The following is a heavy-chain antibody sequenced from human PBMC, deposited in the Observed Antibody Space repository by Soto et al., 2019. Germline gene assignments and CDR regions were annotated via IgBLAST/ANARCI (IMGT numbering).Heavy chain of an antibody. CDR1: GGTFSNYA. CDR3: AGAGVDTAMITVDYFYWHYGVDA. D-gene: IGHD5-18*01. V-gene: IGHV1-69*01. CDR2: IIHVFSTA. J-gene: IGHJ6*04. Sequence: QVQLVQSGAEERKPGSSVKVSCKASGGTFSNYALSWVRQAPGQGLEWMGGIIHVFSTANYAQKFQGTANMIADEAASTAYKELSSLRSEDTAVYYCAGAGVDTAMITVDYFYWHYGVDAWGEGTTVTAAS.